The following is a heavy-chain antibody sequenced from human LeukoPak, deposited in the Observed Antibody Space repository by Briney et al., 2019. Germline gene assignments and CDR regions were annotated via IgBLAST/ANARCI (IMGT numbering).Heavy chain of an antibody. CDR1: GGSINSNY. J-gene: IGHJ4*02. CDR2: IHYSGAT. CDR3: ARDERTMGFFDY. V-gene: IGHV4-59*01. Sequence: SETLSLTCTVSGGSINSNYWSWIRQPPGKGLEWIGYIHYSGATNYNPSLKSRVTISLDTSKKQFSLKLSSVTAADTAVYYCARDERTMGFFDYWGQGALVTVSS. D-gene: IGHD4/OR15-4a*01.